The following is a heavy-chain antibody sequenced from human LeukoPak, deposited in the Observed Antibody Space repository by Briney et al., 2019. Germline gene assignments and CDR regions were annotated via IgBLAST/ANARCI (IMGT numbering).Heavy chain of an antibody. J-gene: IGHJ5*02. CDR1: GFTFSSYS. Sequence: GGSLRLSCAASGFTFSSYSMNWVRQAPGKGLEWVSSISSSSSYIYYADSVKGRFTISRDNAKNSLYLQMNSLRAEDTAVYYCARDLEHYGSGTTSSWGQGTLVTVSS. CDR2: ISSSSSYI. CDR3: ARDLEHYGSGTTSS. V-gene: IGHV3-21*01. D-gene: IGHD3-10*01.